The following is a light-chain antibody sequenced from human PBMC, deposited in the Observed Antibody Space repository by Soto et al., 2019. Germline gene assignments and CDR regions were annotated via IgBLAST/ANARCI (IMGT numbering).Light chain of an antibody. J-gene: IGKJ1*01. CDR1: QSISSW. CDR2: DAS. CDR3: QQYNSYSKT. Sequence: DIQMTQSPSTLSASVGGRVTITCRASQSISSWLAWYQQKPGKAPKLLIYDASSLESGVPSRFSGSGSGTECTLTISSLQPDDFATYYCQQYNSYSKTFGQGTKVDIK. V-gene: IGKV1-5*01.